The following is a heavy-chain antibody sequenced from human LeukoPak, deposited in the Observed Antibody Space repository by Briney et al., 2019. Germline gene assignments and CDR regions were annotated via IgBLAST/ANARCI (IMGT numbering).Heavy chain of an antibody. CDR2: INHSGST. CDR3: ARGRYSWSFDY. V-gene: IGHV4-34*01. D-gene: IGHD5-18*01. CDR1: GGSFSGYY. Sequence: SETLSLTCAVYGGSFSGYYWSWIRQPPGKGLEWIGEINHSGSTNYNPSLKSRVTISVDTSKNQFSPKLSSVTAADTAVYYCARGRYSWSFDYWGQGTLVTVSS. J-gene: IGHJ4*02.